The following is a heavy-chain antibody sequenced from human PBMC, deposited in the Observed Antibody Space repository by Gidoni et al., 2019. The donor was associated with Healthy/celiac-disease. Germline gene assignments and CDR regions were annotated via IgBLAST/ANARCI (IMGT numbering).Heavy chain of an antibody. CDR1: GGSFSGYS. CDR3: ARGLRPSSGWSPWGYYGMDV. D-gene: IGHD6-19*01. CDR2: INHSGST. J-gene: IGHJ6*02. Sequence: QVQLQQWGAGLLKPSETLSLTCAVYGGSFSGYSWSWIRQPPGKGLEWIGEINHSGSTNYNPSLKSRVTISVDTSKNQFSLKLSSVTAADTAVYYCARGLRPSSGWSPWGYYGMDVWGQGTTVTVSS. V-gene: IGHV4-34*01.